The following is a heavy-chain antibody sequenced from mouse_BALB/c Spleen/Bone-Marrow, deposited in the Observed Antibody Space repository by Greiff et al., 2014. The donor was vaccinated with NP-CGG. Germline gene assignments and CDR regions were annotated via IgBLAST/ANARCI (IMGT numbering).Heavy chain of an antibody. CDR1: NYTFTTYY. Sequence: VQLQQSGPELVKPGASVRISCKASNYTFTTYYIYWVKQRPGQGLEWIGWIYPGNVYTKYNEKFKAKATLTADKSSSTAYMQLSSLTSEDSAVYFCARSRYGSYYGYWGQGTPLTVSS. J-gene: IGHJ2*01. CDR2: IYPGNVYT. CDR3: ARSRYGSYYGY. D-gene: IGHD1-1*01. V-gene: IGHV1S56*01.